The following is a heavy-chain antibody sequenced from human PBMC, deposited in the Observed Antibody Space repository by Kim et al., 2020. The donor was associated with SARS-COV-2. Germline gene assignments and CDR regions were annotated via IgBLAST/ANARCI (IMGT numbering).Heavy chain of an antibody. CDR1: GFTFDDYA. Sequence: GGSLRLSCAASGFTFDDYAMHWVRQAPGKGLEWVSGISWNSGSIGYADSVKGRFTISRDNAKNSLYLQMNSLRAEDTALYYCAKDMGSSWYRNFDYWGQGTLVTVSS. CDR3: AKDMGSSWYRNFDY. CDR2: ISWNSGSI. V-gene: IGHV3-9*01. D-gene: IGHD6-13*01. J-gene: IGHJ4*02.